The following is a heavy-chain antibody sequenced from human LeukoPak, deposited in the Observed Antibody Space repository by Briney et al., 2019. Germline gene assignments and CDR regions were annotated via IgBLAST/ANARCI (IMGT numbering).Heavy chain of an antibody. CDR2: IIPIFGTA. V-gene: IGHV1-69*05. CDR3: ARTYCAEDCSIRYFDY. CDR1: GGTFSSYA. D-gene: IGHD2-21*02. Sequence: SVKVSCKASGGTFSSYAISWVRQAPGQGLEWMGGIIPIFGTANYAQKFQGRVTLSRDKSTSTVYMELSSLTSDDTAVYYCARTYCAEDCSIRYFDYWGQGTLVTVSS. J-gene: IGHJ4*02.